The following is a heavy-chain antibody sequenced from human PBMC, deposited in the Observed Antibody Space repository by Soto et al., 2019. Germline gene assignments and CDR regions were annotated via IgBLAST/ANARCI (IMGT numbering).Heavy chain of an antibody. Sequence: PSETLSLTCGVYDGSFNDYFWTWIRQPPGKGLEWIGEIRRSGSTYYNPSLESRVTIAVDTSKSQFSLRVASVTAADTAVYYCARGIPSAWEDLAYWGQGTLVTVSS. D-gene: IGHD6-13*01. J-gene: IGHJ4*02. CDR3: ARGIPSAWEDLAY. CDR1: DGSFNDYF. V-gene: IGHV4-34*01. CDR2: IRRSGST.